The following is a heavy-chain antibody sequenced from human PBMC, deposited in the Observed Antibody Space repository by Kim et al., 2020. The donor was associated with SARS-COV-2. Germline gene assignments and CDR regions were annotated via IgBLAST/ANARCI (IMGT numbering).Heavy chain of an antibody. Sequence: WGSLRLSCVASGFTFSNYGMHWGRQAPGKGLEWVAVISYDGSNRYYTDSVNGRFTISRDNSKNTLYLQMNSLRADDAAVYYCATPIRDYDYYYYGMDVWGQGTTVTVSS. CDR2: ISYDGSNR. CDR3: ATPIRDYDYYYYGMDV. CDR1: GFTFSNYG. D-gene: IGHD4-17*01. J-gene: IGHJ6*02. V-gene: IGHV3-30*03.